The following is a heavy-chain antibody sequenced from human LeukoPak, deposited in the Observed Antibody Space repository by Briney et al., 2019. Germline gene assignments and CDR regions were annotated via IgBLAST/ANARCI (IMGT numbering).Heavy chain of an antibody. CDR2: IQDSGST. CDR1: GGSLSRSNW. Sequence: PSGTLSLTCAVPGGSLSRSNWWTWVRQPPGKGLEWIGEIQDSGSTNYNPSLKSRVTMSVDKSKNQFSLKLSSVTAADTAVYYCARTEAFCSDTSCSNWFDPWGQGTLVTVSS. D-gene: IGHD2-2*01. V-gene: IGHV4-4*02. CDR3: ARTEAFCSDTSCSNWFDP. J-gene: IGHJ5*02.